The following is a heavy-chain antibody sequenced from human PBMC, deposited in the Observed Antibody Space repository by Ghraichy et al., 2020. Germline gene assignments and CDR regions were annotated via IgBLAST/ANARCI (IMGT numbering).Heavy chain of an antibody. J-gene: IGHJ4*02. D-gene: IGHD3-22*01. Sequence: GGSLRLSCAASGFTFSSYAMSWVRQAPGKGLEWVSAISGSGGSTYYADSVKGRCTISRDNSKNTLYLQMNSLRAEDTAVYYCAKARAYYYDSSGYPHYWGQGTLVTVSS. CDR2: ISGSGGST. CDR3: AKARAYYYDSSGYPHY. V-gene: IGHV3-23*01. CDR1: GFTFSSYA.